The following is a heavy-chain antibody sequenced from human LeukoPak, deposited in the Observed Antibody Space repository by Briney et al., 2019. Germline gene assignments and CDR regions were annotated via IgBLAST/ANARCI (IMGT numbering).Heavy chain of an antibody. CDR1: GYTLTELS. D-gene: IGHD3-22*01. Sequence: ASVKVSCKVSGYTLTELSMHWVRQAPGKGLEWMGGFDPEDGETIYAQKFLGRVTMTEDTSTDTAYMELSSLRSDDTAVYYCATESPRRQYYYDPNWFDPWGQGTLVTVSS. V-gene: IGHV1-24*01. J-gene: IGHJ5*02. CDR2: FDPEDGET. CDR3: ATESPRRQYYYDPNWFDP.